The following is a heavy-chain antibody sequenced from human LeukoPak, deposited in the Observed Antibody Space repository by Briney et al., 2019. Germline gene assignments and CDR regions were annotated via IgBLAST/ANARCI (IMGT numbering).Heavy chain of an antibody. CDR1: GGSFSGYY. J-gene: IGHJ5*02. V-gene: IGHV4-34*01. CDR3: ARKSNYYYGSGSYRNWFDP. D-gene: IGHD3-10*01. Sequence: SETLSLTCAVYGGSFSGYYWSWIRQPPGKGLDWIGEINHSGSTNYNPSLKSRVTISVDTSKNQFSLKLSSVTAADTAVYYCARKSNYYYGSGSYRNWFDPWGQGTLVTVSS. CDR2: INHSGST.